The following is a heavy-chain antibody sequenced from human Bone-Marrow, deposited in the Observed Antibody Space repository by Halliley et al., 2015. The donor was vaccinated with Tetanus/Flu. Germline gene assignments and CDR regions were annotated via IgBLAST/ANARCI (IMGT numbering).Heavy chain of an antibody. Sequence: GLVKPSETLSLTCTVSGGPISGYQWSWLRQPPGKGLEWIADMYYSGTSNYNPSLRNRVTMSFDTSKRQFSLRLESVTAADTAVYYCARVSPSAYFFDFWGRGTLVVVSS. V-gene: IGHV4-59*01. J-gene: IGHJ4*02. CDR3: ARVSPSAYFFDF. CDR2: MYYSGTS. CDR1: GGPISGYQ. D-gene: IGHD2-2*01.